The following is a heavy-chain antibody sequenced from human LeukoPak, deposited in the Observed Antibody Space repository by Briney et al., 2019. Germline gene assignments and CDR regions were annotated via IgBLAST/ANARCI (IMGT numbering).Heavy chain of an antibody. CDR2: IIPIFGTA. V-gene: IGHV1-69*05. D-gene: IGHD1-26*01. CDR3: AREEVGATVY. J-gene: IGHJ4*02. Sequence: SVKVSCKASGGTFSSYAISWVRQAPGQGLEWMGGIIPIFGTANYAQKFQGRVTMTTDTSTSTAYMELRSLRSDDTAVYYCAREEVGATVYWGQGTLVTVSS. CDR1: GGTFSSYA.